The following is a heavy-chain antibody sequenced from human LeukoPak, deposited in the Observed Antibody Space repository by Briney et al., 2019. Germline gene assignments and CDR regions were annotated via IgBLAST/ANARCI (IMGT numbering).Heavy chain of an antibody. Sequence: PGGSLRLSCAASGFTFSSYAMHWVRQAPGKGLEWVAVISYDGSNKYYADSVKGRFTISRDNAKNSLYLQMNSLRAEDTAVYYCARSRTRIFDFDYWGQGTLVTVSS. CDR3: ARSRTRIFDFDY. J-gene: IGHJ4*02. D-gene: IGHD2-2*01. CDR2: ISYDGSNK. CDR1: GFTFSSYA. V-gene: IGHV3-30*07.